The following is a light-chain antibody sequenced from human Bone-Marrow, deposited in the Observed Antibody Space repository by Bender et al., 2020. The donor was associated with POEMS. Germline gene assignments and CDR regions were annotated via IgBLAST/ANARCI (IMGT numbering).Light chain of an antibody. CDR2: DVS. CDR3: AVWDDSLNGWV. CDR1: SSDVGGYTY. Sequence: QSALTQPVSVSGSPGQSVTISCTGTSSDVGGYTYVSWYQQHPGKAPKLMISDVSKRPSGVPDRFSGSKSGNTASLTISGLQAEDEADYYCAVWDDSLNGWVFGGGTKLTVL. J-gene: IGLJ3*02. V-gene: IGLV2-11*01.